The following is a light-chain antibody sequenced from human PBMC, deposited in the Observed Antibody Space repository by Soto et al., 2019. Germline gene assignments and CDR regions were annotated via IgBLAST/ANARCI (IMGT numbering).Light chain of an antibody. J-gene: IGKJ2*01. CDR1: QSVSSSY. Sequence: EIVLTQSPGTLSLSPGERATLSCRASQSVSSSYLAWYQQKPGQAPRLLIYGASSRATGIPDRFSGSGSGTDFTLTSSRLEPEDFAVYYCLQYGSSPPYTFGQGTKLEIK. CDR3: LQYGSSPPYT. CDR2: GAS. V-gene: IGKV3-20*01.